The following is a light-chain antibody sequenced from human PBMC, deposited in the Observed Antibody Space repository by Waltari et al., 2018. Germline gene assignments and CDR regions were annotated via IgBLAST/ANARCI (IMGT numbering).Light chain of an antibody. J-gene: IGKJ4*01. CDR1: QSISTW. CDR3: QQYDSYSIT. V-gene: IGKV1-5*03. Sequence: DIQMIQSPSTLSASVGDRVTISCRASQSISTWLASYQQKPGKAPQLLIYRASNLESGVPSRFGGSGSGTEFTLTINSLQPDDAATYYCQQYDSYSITFGGGTKVEIK. CDR2: RAS.